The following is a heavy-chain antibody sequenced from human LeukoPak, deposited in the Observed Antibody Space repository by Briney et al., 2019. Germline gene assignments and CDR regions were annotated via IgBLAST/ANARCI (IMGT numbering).Heavy chain of an antibody. V-gene: IGHV3-7*01. CDR2: IKQDGSEK. CDR3: ARREIAAAALDP. D-gene: IGHD6-13*01. Sequence: GGSLRLSCAASGFTFSSYWMSWVRQAPGKGLEWVANIKQDGSEKYVDSVKGRFTISRDNAKNSLYLQMNSLRAEDTAVYYCARREIAAAALDPWGQGTLVTVSS. CDR1: GFTFSSYW. J-gene: IGHJ5*02.